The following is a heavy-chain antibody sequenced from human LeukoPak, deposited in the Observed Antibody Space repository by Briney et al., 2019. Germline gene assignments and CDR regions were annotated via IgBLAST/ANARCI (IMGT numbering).Heavy chain of an antibody. CDR1: GFTFDDYG. J-gene: IGHJ4*02. V-gene: IGHV3-20*04. D-gene: IGHD2-2*01. Sequence: RGSLRLSCAASGFTFDDYGMAWVRQAPGKGLEWVSGINWNGGSTGYADSVKGRFTISRDNAKNSLYLQMNSLRAEDTAFYYCARSYAQYCSTASCSHCDHWGQGTLVTVSS. CDR3: ARSYAQYCSTASCSHCDH. CDR2: INWNGGST.